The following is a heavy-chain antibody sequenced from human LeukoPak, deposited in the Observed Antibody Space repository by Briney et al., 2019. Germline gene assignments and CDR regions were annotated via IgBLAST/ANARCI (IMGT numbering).Heavy chain of an antibody. V-gene: IGHV4-31*03. D-gene: IGHD3-10*01. CDR3: ARDRGTAAEGLFDP. CDR2: IYYSGST. J-gene: IGHJ5*02. Sequence: SETLSLTCTVSGGSISRGGYYWSWIRQHPGKGLGWIGYIYYSGSTYYNPSLKSRVTISVDTSKNQFSLKLSSVTAADTAVYYCARDRGTAAEGLFDPWGQGTLVTVSS. CDR1: GGSISRGGYY.